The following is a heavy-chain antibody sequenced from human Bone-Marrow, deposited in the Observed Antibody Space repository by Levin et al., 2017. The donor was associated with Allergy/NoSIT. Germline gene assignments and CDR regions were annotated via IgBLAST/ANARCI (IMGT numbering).Heavy chain of an antibody. CDR1: GFTCSSYI. D-gene: IGHD1-26*01. V-gene: IGHV3-23*01. J-gene: IGHJ3*02. Sequence: GESLKISCAASGFTCSSYIMTWVRQAPGKGLEWVSAMRYTGDTTYYADSVKGRFTISRDSSKDTLFLQMNSLRAEDTAVYYCAKGLDSGSPYRAFDMWGQGTMVTVSS. CDR2: MRYTGDTT. CDR3: AKGLDSGSPYRAFDM.